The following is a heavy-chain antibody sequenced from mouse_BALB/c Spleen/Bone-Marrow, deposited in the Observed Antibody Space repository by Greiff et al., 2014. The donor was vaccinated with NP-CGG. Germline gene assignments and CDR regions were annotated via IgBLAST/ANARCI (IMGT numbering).Heavy chain of an antibody. CDR3: ARSEYFGSSYDY. D-gene: IGHD1-1*01. Sequence: EVQLQQSGPELVKPGASVKMSCKASGYTFTSYVMHWMKQKPGQGLEWIGYINPYNDGTKYNETFKGKATLTSDKSSSTAYMDLSSVASEDSSVYFCARSEYFGSSYDYWGQGTTLTVSS. CDR1: GYTFTSYV. CDR2: INPYNDGT. V-gene: IGHV1-14*01. J-gene: IGHJ2*01.